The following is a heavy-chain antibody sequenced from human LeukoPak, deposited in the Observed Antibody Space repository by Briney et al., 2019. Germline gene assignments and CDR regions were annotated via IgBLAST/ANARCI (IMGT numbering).Heavy chain of an antibody. CDR3: ARDSRSSGWYNWFDP. V-gene: IGHV4-34*01. CDR1: GASFSGYY. Sequence: PSETLSLTCAVYGASFSGYYSSWIRQPPGKGLEWIGEINHSGSTNYNPSLKSRVTISVDTSKNPFSLKLSSVTAADTAVYYCARDSRSSGWYNWFDPWGQGTLVTVSS. J-gene: IGHJ5*02. CDR2: INHSGST. D-gene: IGHD6-19*01.